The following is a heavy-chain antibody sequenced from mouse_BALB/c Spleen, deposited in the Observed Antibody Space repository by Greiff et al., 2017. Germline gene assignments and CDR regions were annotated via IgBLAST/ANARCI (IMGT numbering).Heavy chain of an antibody. Sequence: EVHLVESGGGLVKPGGSLKLSCAASGFTFSGYAMSWVRQSPEKRLEWVAEISSGGSYTYYPDTVTGRFTISRDNAKNTLYLEMSSLRSEDTAMYYCARDDYGSSYERFAYWGQGTLVTVSA. V-gene: IGHV5-9-4*01. CDR1: GFTFSGYA. CDR2: ISSGGSYT. J-gene: IGHJ3*01. CDR3: ARDDYGSSYERFAY. D-gene: IGHD1-1*01.